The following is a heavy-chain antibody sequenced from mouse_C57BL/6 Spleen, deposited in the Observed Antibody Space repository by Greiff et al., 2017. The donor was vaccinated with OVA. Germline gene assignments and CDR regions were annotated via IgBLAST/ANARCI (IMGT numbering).Heavy chain of an antibody. CDR3: ARRYDYAMDD. Sequence: VQLQESGAELARPGASVKLSCKASGYTFTSYGISWVKQRTGQGLEWIGEIYPRSGNTYYNEKFKGKATLTADKSSSTAYMELRSLTSEDDAVYFCARRYDYAMDDWGQGTSVTVSS. V-gene: IGHV1-81*01. CDR1: GYTFTSYG. D-gene: IGHD2-14*01. CDR2: IYPRSGNT. J-gene: IGHJ4*01.